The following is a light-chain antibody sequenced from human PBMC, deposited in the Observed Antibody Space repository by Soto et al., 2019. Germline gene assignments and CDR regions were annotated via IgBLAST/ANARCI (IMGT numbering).Light chain of an antibody. CDR1: SSDIGASNY. J-gene: IGLJ3*02. CDR3: TSYTTSTTWV. CDR2: EVS. V-gene: IGLV2-14*01. Sequence: QSALTQPASVSGSPGQSITVSCIGTSSDIGASNYVSWYQQHPGKAPKLIISEVSNRPSGVSNRFSGSKSGSTASLTISGLQAEDEADYYCTSYTTSTTWVFGGGTKLTVL.